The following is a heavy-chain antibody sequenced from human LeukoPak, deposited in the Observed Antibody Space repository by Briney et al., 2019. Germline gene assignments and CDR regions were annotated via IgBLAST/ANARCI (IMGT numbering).Heavy chain of an antibody. D-gene: IGHD1-26*01. CDR2: IRSKAYGGTT. CDR1: GFTFGDYA. V-gene: IGHV3-49*04. CDR3: TREPQLWWELLSGAFDI. J-gene: IGHJ3*02. Sequence: GGSLRLSCTASGFTFGDYAMSWVRQAPGKGLEWVGFIRSKAYGGTTEYAASVKGRFTISRDDSKSIAYLQMNSLKTEDTAVYYCTREPQLWWELLSGAFDIWGQGTMVTVSS.